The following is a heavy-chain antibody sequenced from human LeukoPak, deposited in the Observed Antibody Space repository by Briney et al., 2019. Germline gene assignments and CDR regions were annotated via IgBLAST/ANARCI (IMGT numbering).Heavy chain of an antibody. CDR2: ISSSSSYI. CDR3: ARDSGAGYYYDSDAEYFQH. D-gene: IGHD3-22*01. CDR1: GFTFSSYS. Sequence: GGSLRLSCAASGFTFSSYSMNWVRQAPGKGLEWVSSISSSSSYIYYADSVKGRFTISRDNAKNSLYLQMNSLRAEDTAVYYCARDSGAGYYYDSDAEYFQHWGQGTLVTVSS. V-gene: IGHV3-21*01. J-gene: IGHJ1*01.